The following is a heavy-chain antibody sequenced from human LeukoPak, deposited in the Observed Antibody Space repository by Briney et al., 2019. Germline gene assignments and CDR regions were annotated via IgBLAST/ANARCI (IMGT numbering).Heavy chain of an antibody. CDR2: ISGSGGST. V-gene: IGHV3-23*01. CDR3: AKDPYDYVWGSYRSYYFDY. CDR1: GFTFSSYA. D-gene: IGHD3-16*02. J-gene: IGHJ4*02. Sequence: GGSLRLSCAASGFTFSSYAVSWVRQAPGKGLEWVSAISGSGGSTYYADSVKGRFTISRDNSKNTLYLQMNSLRAEDTAVYYCAKDPYDYVWGSYRSYYFDYWGQGTLVTVSS.